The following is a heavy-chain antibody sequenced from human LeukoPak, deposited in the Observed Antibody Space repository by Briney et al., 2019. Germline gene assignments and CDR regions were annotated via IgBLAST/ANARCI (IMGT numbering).Heavy chain of an antibody. J-gene: IGHJ4*02. V-gene: IGHV4-34*01. CDR3: ARHRTHYDFWSGYCG. Sequence: SETLSLTCAVYGGSFSGYYWSWIRQPPGKGLGWIGSIYYSGSTYYNPSLKSRVTISVDTSKNQFSLKLSSVTAADTAVYYCARHRTHYDFWSGYCGWGQGTLVTVSS. D-gene: IGHD3-3*01. CDR1: GGSFSGYY. CDR2: IYYSGST.